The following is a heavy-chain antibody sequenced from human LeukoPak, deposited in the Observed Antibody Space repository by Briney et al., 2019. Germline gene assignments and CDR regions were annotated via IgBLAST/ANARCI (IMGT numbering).Heavy chain of an antibody. CDR3: ARTSKLFFDY. Sequence: GESLKISCKGSGYSFTSYWTGWVRQLPGKGLEGMGIIYPGDSDTRYSPSIQGQVTISADKSISTAYLQWSSLKASETAMYYCARTSKLFFDYWGQGTLVTVSS. D-gene: IGHD3-10*01. CDR1: GYSFTSYW. CDR2: IYPGDSDT. V-gene: IGHV5-51*01. J-gene: IGHJ4*02.